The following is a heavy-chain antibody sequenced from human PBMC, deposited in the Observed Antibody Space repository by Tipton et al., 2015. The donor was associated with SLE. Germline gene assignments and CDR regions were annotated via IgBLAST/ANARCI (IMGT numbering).Heavy chain of an antibody. J-gene: IGHJ4*02. CDR3: ARDSGNYAPFDY. D-gene: IGHD4-11*01. V-gene: IGHV1-2*02. CDR1: GYTFTGSY. CDR2: VNPDSGGT. Sequence: QVQLVQSGPEVKKPGASVKVSCKASGYTFTGSYIHWVRQAPGQGLEWMGWVNPDSGGTNYALKFQDRVTLTRDTSISTAYLELTRLRSDDTAVYYCARDSGNYAPFDYWGQGTLVTVSS.